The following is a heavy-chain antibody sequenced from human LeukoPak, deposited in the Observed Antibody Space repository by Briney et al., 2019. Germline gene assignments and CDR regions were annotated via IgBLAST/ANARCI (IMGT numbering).Heavy chain of an antibody. CDR2: IWYDGGNK. D-gene: IGHD2/OR15-2a*01. V-gene: IGHV3-33*01. CDR3: ARDTGAHCKGHGY. J-gene: IGHJ4*02. CDR1: GFTFSSYG. Sequence: PGGSLRLSCAASGFTFSSYGMHWVRQAPGKGREWVAVIWYDGGNKYYADSVKGRFTISRDNSKNTLYLQMNSLRAEDTAVYYCARDTGAHCKGHGYWGQGTLVTVSS.